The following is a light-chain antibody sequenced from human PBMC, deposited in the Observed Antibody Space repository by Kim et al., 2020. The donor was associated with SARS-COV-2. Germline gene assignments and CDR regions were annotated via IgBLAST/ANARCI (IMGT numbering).Light chain of an antibody. Sequence: ASTGDRVTITCRASQGISSYLAWYQQKPGKAPNLLIYAASTLQSGVPSRFSVSGSGTDFTLTISCLQSEDFATYYCQQYYSYPPTFGQGTKVDIK. V-gene: IGKV1-8*01. J-gene: IGKJ1*01. CDR1: QGISSY. CDR3: QQYYSYPPT. CDR2: AAS.